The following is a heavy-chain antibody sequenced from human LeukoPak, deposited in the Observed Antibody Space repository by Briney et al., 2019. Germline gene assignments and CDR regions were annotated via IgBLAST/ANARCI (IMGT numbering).Heavy chain of an antibody. J-gene: IGHJ3*02. Sequence: PGGSLRLSCAASGFTFSRYAMHWVRQAPGKGMEWVTVVSYNGNNKFYADSVKGRFAISRDNSKNTLYLQMNSLRAEDTAVYYCASDRRRWELLGSAFDIWGQGTMVTVSS. CDR1: GFTFSRYA. D-gene: IGHD1-26*01. CDR3: ASDRRRWELLGSAFDI. V-gene: IGHV3-30*09. CDR2: VSYNGNNK.